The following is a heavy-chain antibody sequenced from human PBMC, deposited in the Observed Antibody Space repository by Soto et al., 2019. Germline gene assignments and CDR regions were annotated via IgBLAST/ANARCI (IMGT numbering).Heavy chain of an antibody. V-gene: IGHV1-69*06. Sequence: QVQLVQSGAEVKNPGSSVKVSCKTSGGTFNSYLIDWVRQAPGQGLEWMGGIIPAFGTAKYAQKFQGRVTITAEKSTTTAYMELRTLTSEDTAVYYWARGFDQPPVGLYFATWGQGTLVTVSS. CDR2: IIPAFGTA. CDR1: GGTFNSYL. CDR3: ARGFDQPPVGLYFAT. D-gene: IGHD2-2*01. J-gene: IGHJ4*02.